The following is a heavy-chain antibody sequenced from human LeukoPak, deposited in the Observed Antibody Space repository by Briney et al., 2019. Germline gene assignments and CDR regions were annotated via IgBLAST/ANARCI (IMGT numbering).Heavy chain of an antibody. Sequence: ASVKVSCEASGYTFTSYYMHWVRQAPGQGLEWMGIINPSGGSTSYAQKFQGRVTMTRDTSTSTGYMELSSLRSEDTAVYYCARDLKYSSGWSRNDAFDIWGQGTMVTVSS. CDR1: GYTFTSYY. J-gene: IGHJ3*02. D-gene: IGHD6-19*01. CDR2: INPSGGST. CDR3: ARDLKYSSGWSRNDAFDI. V-gene: IGHV1-46*01.